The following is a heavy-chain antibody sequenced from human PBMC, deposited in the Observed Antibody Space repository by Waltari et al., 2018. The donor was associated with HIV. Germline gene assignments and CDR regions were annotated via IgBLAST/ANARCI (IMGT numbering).Heavy chain of an antibody. CDR3: ARSTYQQLRNGFDI. Sequence: QVQLGESGGGVVQHGRSLRLYRAASRMTFTRYDMHWVRQAPGKGLEWVAVIWHDGSNQYYVDSVKGRFTSSRDNSMNTLYLQMNSLRVEDTAVYYCARSTYQQLRNGFDIWGQGTMVAVSS. D-gene: IGHD2-2*01. J-gene: IGHJ3*02. CDR1: RMTFTRYD. V-gene: IGHV3-33*01. CDR2: IWHDGSNQ.